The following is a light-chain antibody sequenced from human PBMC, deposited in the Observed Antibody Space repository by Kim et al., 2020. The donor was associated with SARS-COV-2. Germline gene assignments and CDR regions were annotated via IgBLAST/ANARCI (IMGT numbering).Light chain of an antibody. CDR2: EVY. V-gene: IGLV2-18*02. J-gene: IGLJ2*01. CDR1: SSDVGNYNR. CDR3: TSYVSSDTLV. Sequence: QSALTQPPSVSGSPGQSVTISCTGTSSDVGNYNRVSWYQQPPGTAPKLIIYEVYNRPSGVPDRFSGSKSGNTASLTISGLQAEDEADYYCTSYVSSDTLVFGGGTKVTVL.